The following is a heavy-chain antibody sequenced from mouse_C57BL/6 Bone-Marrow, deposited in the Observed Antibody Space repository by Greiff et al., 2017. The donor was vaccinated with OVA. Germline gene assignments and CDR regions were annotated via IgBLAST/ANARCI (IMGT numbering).Heavy chain of an antibody. CDR1: GYTFTSYW. Sequence: QVQLQQPGAELVMPGASVKLSCKASGYTFTSYWMHWVKQRPGQGLEWIGEIDPSDSYTNYNQKFKGKSTLTVDKSSSTAYMQLSSLTSAASAVYYCARRDGCLSPAWFAYWGQGTLVTVSA. J-gene: IGHJ3*01. CDR3: ARRDGCLSPAWFAY. CDR2: IDPSDSYT. D-gene: IGHD6-2*01. V-gene: IGHV1-69*01.